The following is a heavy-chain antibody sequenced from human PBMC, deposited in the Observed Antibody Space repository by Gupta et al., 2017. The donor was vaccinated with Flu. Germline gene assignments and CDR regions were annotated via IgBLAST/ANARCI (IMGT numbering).Heavy chain of an antibody. CDR3: AKDDVREDDFWSGAPWFDP. J-gene: IGHJ5*02. Sequence: QVQLVESGGGVVQPGRSLRLSCAASGFTFSSYGMHWVRQAPGKGLEWVAVISYDGSNKYYADSVKGRFTISRDNSKNTLYLQMNSLRAEDTAVYYCAKDDVREDDFWSGAPWFDPWGQGTLVTVSS. CDR2: ISYDGSNK. V-gene: IGHV3-30*18. D-gene: IGHD3-3*01. CDR1: GFTFSSYG.